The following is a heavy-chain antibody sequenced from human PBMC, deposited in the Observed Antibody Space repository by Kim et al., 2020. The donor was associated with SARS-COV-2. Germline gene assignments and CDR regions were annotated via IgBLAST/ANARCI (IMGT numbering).Heavy chain of an antibody. Sequence: SETLSLTCTVSGGSISSYYWSWIRQPPGKGLEWIGYIYYSGSSNYNPSLKSRVTISVDTSKNQFSLKLSSVTAADTAVYYCSRGFDYWCQGTLVTVSS. V-gene: IGHV4-59*13. CDR1: GGSISSYY. CDR3: SRGFDY. J-gene: IGHJ4*02. CDR2: IYYSGSS.